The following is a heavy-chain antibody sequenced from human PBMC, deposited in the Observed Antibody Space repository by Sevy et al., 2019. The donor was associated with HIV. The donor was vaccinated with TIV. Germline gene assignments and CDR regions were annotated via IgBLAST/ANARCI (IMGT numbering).Heavy chain of an antibody. Sequence: GGSLRLSCAASGFTFSSYGMHWVRQAPGKGLEWVAVISYDESNKYYADSVKGRFNITRDNSKITLYLQMNSLRAEDTAVYYCAKDLTIFGVVYGMDVWGQGTTVTVSS. CDR2: ISYDESNK. J-gene: IGHJ6*02. D-gene: IGHD3-3*01. CDR1: GFTFSSYG. V-gene: IGHV3-30*18. CDR3: AKDLTIFGVVYGMDV.